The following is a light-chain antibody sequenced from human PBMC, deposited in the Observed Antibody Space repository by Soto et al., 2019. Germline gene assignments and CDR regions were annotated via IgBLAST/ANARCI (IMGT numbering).Light chain of an antibody. CDR1: QSVSSSY. Sequence: EILLTQSPGTLALSPGERSRLSCSASQSVSSSYLAWYQQKPGQAPRLLIYGASSRAAGIPDRFSGSGSGTDFTLTISRLEPQDFAVYYCQQYGSSRWTFGQGTKVDI. CDR2: GAS. CDR3: QQYGSSRWT. J-gene: IGKJ1*01. V-gene: IGKV3-20*01.